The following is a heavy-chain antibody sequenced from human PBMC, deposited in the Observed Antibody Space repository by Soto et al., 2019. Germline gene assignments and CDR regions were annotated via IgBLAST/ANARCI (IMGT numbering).Heavy chain of an antibody. Sequence: SVTLSPTRSISSGAIDSGDYIWSWVRQPPGKGLEWIGYVYYSGTTNYNPFLKSRVPLSLDKSKNQFPLKMNSVTAADTAVYYCARDVIATTTYFDPWGQGTLVRISS. CDR1: SGAIDSGDYI. CDR2: VYYSGTT. V-gene: IGHV4-61*08. CDR3: ARDVIATTTYFDP. D-gene: IGHD1-26*01. J-gene: IGHJ5*02.